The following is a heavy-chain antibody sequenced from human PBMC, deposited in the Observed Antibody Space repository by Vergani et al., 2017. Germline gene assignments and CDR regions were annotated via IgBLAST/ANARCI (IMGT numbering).Heavy chain of an antibody. J-gene: IGHJ5*02. Sequence: QVQLVQSGAEVKKPGASVKVSCKASGYTFTGYYMHWVRQAPGQGLEWMGWINPNSGGTNYAQKFQGRVTMTRDKSISTAYMELSRLRSDDTAVYYCARDRKVPEDRMATINWFDPWGQGTLVTVSS. D-gene: IGHD5-12*01. V-gene: IGHV1-2*02. CDR1: GYTFTGYY. CDR3: ARDRKVPEDRMATINWFDP. CDR2: INPNSGGT.